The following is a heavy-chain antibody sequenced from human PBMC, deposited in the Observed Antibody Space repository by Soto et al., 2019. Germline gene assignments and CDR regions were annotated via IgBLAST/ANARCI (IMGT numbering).Heavy chain of an antibody. CDR2: IWSAGSRQ. CDR1: GFRFENYG. J-gene: IGHJ6*02. CDR3: ANLWGDGYNLGQDYNGMDV. D-gene: IGHD5-12*01. Sequence: QVQMVESGGGVVQPGRSLIRSCAASGFRFENYGMHWVRQAPGRGLEWVAIIWSAGSRQYYAAAVKGRFTISRDNSKNTLYLEMNSLRAEDTAVYYCANLWGDGYNLGQDYNGMDVCGQGTTVIGS. V-gene: IGHV3-33*06.